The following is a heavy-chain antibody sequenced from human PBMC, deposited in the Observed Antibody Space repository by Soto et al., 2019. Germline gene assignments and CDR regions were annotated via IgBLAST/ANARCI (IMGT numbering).Heavy chain of an antibody. CDR1: GYTFTSYA. J-gene: IGHJ4*02. D-gene: IGHD6-13*01. CDR2: INAGNGNT. Sequence: GASVNVSCKASGYTFTSYAMHWVRQAPGQRLEWMGWINAGNGNTKYSQKFQGRVTITRDTSASTAYMELSSLRSEDTAVYYCARDTQPIAAAGKGHYWGQGTLVTVSS. V-gene: IGHV1-3*01. CDR3: ARDTQPIAAAGKGHY.